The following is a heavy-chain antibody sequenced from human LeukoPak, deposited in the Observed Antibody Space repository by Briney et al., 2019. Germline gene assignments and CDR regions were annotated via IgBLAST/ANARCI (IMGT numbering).Heavy chain of an antibody. CDR3: AKTLRYFDWPPEGDY. CDR1: GFTFSSYA. Sequence: PGGSLRLSCAASGFTFSSYAMSWVRQAPGKGLEWVSAIGGSGGSTYYADSVKGRFTISRDNSKNTLYLQMNSLRAEDTAVYYCAKTLRYFDWPPEGDYWGQGTLVTVSS. CDR2: IGGSGGST. D-gene: IGHD3-9*01. J-gene: IGHJ4*02. V-gene: IGHV3-23*01.